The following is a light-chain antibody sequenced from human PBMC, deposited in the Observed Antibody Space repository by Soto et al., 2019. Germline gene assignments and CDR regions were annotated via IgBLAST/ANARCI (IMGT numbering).Light chain of an antibody. CDR2: GAS. CDR3: QQYGTSVGT. J-gene: IGKJ1*01. CDR1: QSVRGSS. V-gene: IGKV3-20*01. Sequence: ESVFTQSPGALSLSPGERATLSCRASQSVRGSSLAWYQQKPGQAPRLLIYGASSRATGIPDRFSGSGSATDFTLTISRLEPEDFAVYYCQQYGTSVGTFGQGTKVDIK.